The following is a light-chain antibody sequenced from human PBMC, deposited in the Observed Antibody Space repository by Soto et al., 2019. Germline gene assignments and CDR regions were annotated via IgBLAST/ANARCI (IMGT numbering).Light chain of an antibody. CDR1: QSVSNN. CDR3: QQYNTWPRT. V-gene: IGKV3-15*01. J-gene: IGKJ1*01. Sequence: EIVMTQSPATLSVSPGERATLSCRASQSVSNNLAWYQQKPGQAPRLLIYCASTRATGIPARFSGSGSGTEFTLTISRILSEDFAVFYCQQYNTWPRTFGQGTKVEIK. CDR2: CAS.